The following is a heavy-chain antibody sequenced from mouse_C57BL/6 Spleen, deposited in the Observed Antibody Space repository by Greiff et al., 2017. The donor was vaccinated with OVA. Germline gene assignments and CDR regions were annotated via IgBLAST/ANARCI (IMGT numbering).Heavy chain of an antibody. CDR1: GFTFSSYA. CDR2: ISDGGSYT. V-gene: IGHV5-4*03. D-gene: IGHD2-4*01. CDR3: ARRDYDYHWYFDV. J-gene: IGHJ1*03. Sequence: EVKLVESGGGLVKPGGSLKLSCAASGFTFSSYAMSWVRQTPEKRLEWVATISDGGSYTYYPDNVKGRFTISRDNAKNTLYLQMSHLKSEDTAMYYCARRDYDYHWYFDVWGTGTTVTVSS.